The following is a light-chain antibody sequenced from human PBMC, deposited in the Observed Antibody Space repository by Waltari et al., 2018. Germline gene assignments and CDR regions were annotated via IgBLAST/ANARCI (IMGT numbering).Light chain of an antibody. CDR1: QSVFSSY. CDR2: GAS. CDR3: QVYGSSPLT. Sequence: ILLTQFPGTLSLSPGETATFSCRASQSVFSSYIGWYQQKPGQAPRLLIYGASNRATDIPDRFSGSGSGTDFTLTISRLEPEDFAVYYCQVYGSSPLTFGGWTKVEI. V-gene: IGKV3-20*01. J-gene: IGKJ4*01.